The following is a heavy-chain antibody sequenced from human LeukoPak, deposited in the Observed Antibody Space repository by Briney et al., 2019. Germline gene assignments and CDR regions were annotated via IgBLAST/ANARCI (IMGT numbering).Heavy chain of an antibody. CDR1: GGSISSSSYY. CDR2: IYYSGST. V-gene: IGHV4-39*01. D-gene: IGHD3-3*02. CDR3: ARRASHFLNWFDP. Sequence: PSETLSLTCTVSGGSISSSSYYWGWIRQPPGKGLEWIGSIYYSGSTYYNPSLKSRVTISVDTSKNQFSLKLSSVTAADTAVYYCARRASHFLNWFDPWGQGTPVTVSS. J-gene: IGHJ5*02.